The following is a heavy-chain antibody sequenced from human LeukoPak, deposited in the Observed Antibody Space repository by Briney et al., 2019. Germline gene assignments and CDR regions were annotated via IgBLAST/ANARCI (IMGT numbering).Heavy chain of an antibody. J-gene: IGHJ5*02. CDR1: GYPFTDYY. CDR3: ARVRITMVRGVKGIFDP. D-gene: IGHD3-10*01. V-gene: IGHV1-2*02. CDR2: INPNSGGT. Sequence: ASVKVSCKASGYPFTDYYMHWVRQAPGQGLEWMGWINPNSGGTNYAQKFQGRVTMTRDTSISTAYMELSRLRSDDTAVYYCARVRITMVRGVKGIFDPWGQGTLVTVSS.